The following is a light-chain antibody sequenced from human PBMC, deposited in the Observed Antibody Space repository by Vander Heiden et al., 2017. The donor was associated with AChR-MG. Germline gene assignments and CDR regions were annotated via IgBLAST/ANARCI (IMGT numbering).Light chain of an antibody. CDR2: SAT. J-gene: IGKJ2*01. Sequence: DIQMTQSPSSLSASVGDRVSISCRASQTIFNLLNWYQQKPGKAPKLLISSATVLKSGVPSRFSGSGSGTDFTLTISSLQPEDFATYFCQQSHSTPPTFGQGTKLEIK. CDR3: QQSHSTPPT. CDR1: QTIFNL. V-gene: IGKV1-39*01.